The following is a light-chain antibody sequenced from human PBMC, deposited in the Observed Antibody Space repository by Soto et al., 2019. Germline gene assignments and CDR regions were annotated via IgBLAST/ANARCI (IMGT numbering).Light chain of an antibody. CDR3: QQYETWPRT. V-gene: IGKV3-15*01. CDR2: GAS. J-gene: IGKJ1*01. CDR1: LSVTGN. Sequence: EIVMTQSPATLSVSLGETATLSCRASLSVTGNLAWFQQKPGQAPRLLIYGASTRATGVPARFSGSGSGTEFTLSISSLHSEDFAVYYCQQYETWPRTFGQGTKVEIK.